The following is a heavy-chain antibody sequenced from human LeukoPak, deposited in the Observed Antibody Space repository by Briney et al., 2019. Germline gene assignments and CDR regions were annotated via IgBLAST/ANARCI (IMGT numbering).Heavy chain of an antibody. CDR1: GFTFSSYA. CDR3: AKGPLGYGTNGVCETHYYYYMDV. Sequence: GGSLRLSCAASGFTFSSYAMSWVRQAPGKGLEWVSAISGSGGSTYYADSVKGRFTISRDNSKNTLYMQMNSLRAEDTAVYYCAKGPLGYGTNGVCETHYYYYMDVWGKGTTVTVSS. J-gene: IGHJ6*03. D-gene: IGHD2-8*01. CDR2: ISGSGGST. V-gene: IGHV3-23*01.